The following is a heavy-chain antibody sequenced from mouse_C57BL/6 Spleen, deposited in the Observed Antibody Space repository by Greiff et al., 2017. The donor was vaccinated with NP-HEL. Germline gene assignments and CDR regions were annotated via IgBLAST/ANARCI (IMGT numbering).Heavy chain of an antibody. CDR3: ARGDLLGAMDY. D-gene: IGHD2-1*01. CDR1: GYSFTGYY. CDR2: INPSTGGT. Sequence: EVQRVESGPELVKPGASVKISCKASGYSFTGYYMNWVKQSPEKSLEWIGEINPSTGGTTYNQKFKAKATLTVDKSSSTAYMQLKSLTSEDSAVYYCARGDLLGAMDYWGQGTSVTVSS. J-gene: IGHJ4*01. V-gene: IGHV1-42*01.